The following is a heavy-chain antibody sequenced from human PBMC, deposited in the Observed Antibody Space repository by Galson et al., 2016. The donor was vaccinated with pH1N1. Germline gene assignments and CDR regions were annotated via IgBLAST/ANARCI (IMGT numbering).Heavy chain of an antibody. CDR2: ISYDGNNA. CDR1: GFTFRRSG. D-gene: IGHD7-27*01. Sequence: SLRLSCAVSGFTFRRSGMHWVRQAPGKGLEWVAIISYDGNNAYHGDSVKGRFTISRDNSKNTLYLDMNSLRPEDTAVYYCAKEWGTGSGKHSAFGMTVWGQGTTVTVSS. CDR3: AKEWGTGSGKHSAFGMTV. J-gene: IGHJ6*02. V-gene: IGHV3-30*19.